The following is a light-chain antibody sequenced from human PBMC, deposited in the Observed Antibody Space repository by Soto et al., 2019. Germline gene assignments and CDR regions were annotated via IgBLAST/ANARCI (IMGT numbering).Light chain of an antibody. CDR2: SVS. J-gene: IGLJ1*01. CDR3: ISYTVSRSYV. Sequence: QSVLTQPASVSGPPGQSIAISCSGTSSDIGTYDHVAWFQQFPGKTPKLVIYSVSDRPSGVSYRFSGSKSGNTASLTISGLQADDEADYYCISYTVSRSYVFGTGTKVTVL. V-gene: IGLV2-14*01. CDR1: SSDIGTYDH.